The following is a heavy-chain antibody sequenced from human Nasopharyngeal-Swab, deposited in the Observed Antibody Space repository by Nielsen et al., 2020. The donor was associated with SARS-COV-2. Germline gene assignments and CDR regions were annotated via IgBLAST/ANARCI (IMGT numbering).Heavy chain of an antibody. CDR2: INAGSGQT. D-gene: IGHD2-2*01. V-gene: IGHV1-3*01. CDR1: GYTFGNYA. Sequence: ASVKVSCKASGYTFGNYAIQWVRQAPGQRREWMGWINAGSGQTRYSQTFQDRVTINRDTSASTVYMELRSLRPEDTAVYYCARERELQSHQYYYYMDVWGKGTTVAASS. J-gene: IGHJ6*03. CDR3: ARERELQSHQYYYYMDV.